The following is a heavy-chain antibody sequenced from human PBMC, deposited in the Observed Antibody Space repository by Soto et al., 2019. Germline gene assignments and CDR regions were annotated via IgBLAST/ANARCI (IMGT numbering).Heavy chain of an antibody. CDR1: GFTFSSHT. Sequence: GGSLRLSCTASGFTFSSHTMTWVRQAPGKGLEWVSSIGGSSTYIYYADSVKGRFTISRDSAKNSLYLQMHSLRAEDTAVYYCARVLGAYSNWFDPWGQGTLVTVSS. CDR3: ARVLGAYSNWFDP. J-gene: IGHJ5*02. CDR2: IGGSSTYI. V-gene: IGHV3-21*01. D-gene: IGHD1-26*01.